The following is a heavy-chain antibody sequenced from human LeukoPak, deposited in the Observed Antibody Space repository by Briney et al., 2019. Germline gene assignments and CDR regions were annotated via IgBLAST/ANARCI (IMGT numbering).Heavy chain of an antibody. V-gene: IGHV4-61*09. CDR3: ARGGRFGNWFDP. CDR1: GGSISSGSYY. Sequence: SETLSLTCTVSGGSISSGSYYWRWIRQPAGKGLEWIGHIYTSGSTNYNPSLKSRVTISIDTSKNQFSLKLTSLTAADTAVYYCARGGRFGNWFDPWGQGALVTVSS. D-gene: IGHD3-3*01. CDR2: IYTSGST. J-gene: IGHJ5*02.